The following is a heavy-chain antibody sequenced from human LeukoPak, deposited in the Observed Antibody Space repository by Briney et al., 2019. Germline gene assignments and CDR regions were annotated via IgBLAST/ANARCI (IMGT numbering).Heavy chain of an antibody. CDR1: GFTFSSYG. CDR2: IRYDGSNK. D-gene: IGHD4-23*01. J-gene: IGHJ4*02. Sequence: GSLRLSCAASGFTFSSYGMHWVRQAPGKGLEWVAFIRYDGSNKYYADSVKGRFTISRDNSKNTLYLQMNSLRVEDTAVYYCAKDGPTVAHFDHWGQGTLVTVSS. CDR3: AKDGPTVAHFDH. V-gene: IGHV3-30*02.